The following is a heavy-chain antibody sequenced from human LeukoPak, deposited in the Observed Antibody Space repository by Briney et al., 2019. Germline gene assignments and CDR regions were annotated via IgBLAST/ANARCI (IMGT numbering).Heavy chain of an antibody. V-gene: IGHV5-51*01. CDR3: ARQGGYSGYDPYYFDY. CDR1: GYSFTSYW. J-gene: IGHJ4*02. CDR2: IYPGDSDT. Sequence: GESLQISCQGSGYSFTSYWIGWVRQMPGKGLEWMGIIYPGDSDTRYSPSFQGQVTISADKSISTAYLQWSSLKASDTAMYYCARQGGYSGYDPYYFDYWGQGTLVTVSS. D-gene: IGHD5-12*01.